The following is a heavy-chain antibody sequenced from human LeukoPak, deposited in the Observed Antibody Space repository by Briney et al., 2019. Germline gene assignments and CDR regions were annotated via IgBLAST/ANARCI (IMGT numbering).Heavy chain of an antibody. CDR2: IYNDNT. CDR3: ARRAGAYSHPYDY. D-gene: IGHD4/OR15-4a*01. J-gene: IGHJ4*02. CDR1: GFTVSSNS. Sequence: GGSLRLSCTVSGFTVSSNSMSWVRQAPGKGLEWVSFIYNDNTHCSDSVKGRFTISRDNSKNTLYLQMNSLRAEDTAVYYCARRAGAYSHPYDYWGQGTLVTVSS. V-gene: IGHV3-53*01.